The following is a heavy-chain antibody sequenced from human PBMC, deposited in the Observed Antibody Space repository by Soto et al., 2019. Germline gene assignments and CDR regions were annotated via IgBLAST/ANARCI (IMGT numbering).Heavy chain of an antibody. CDR2: IGGSGGRT. CDR3: TKIAEAVAGTVYGY. D-gene: IGHD6-19*01. V-gene: IGHV3-23*01. CDR1: GFTFNNDA. J-gene: IGHJ4*02. Sequence: LRLSCAASGFTFNNDAMGWVRQAPGKGLDWVSAIGGSGGRTYYADSVKGRFTISRDNSKNTLYLQMNSLRVDDTAVYYCTKIAEAVAGTVYGYWGQGTLVTVSS.